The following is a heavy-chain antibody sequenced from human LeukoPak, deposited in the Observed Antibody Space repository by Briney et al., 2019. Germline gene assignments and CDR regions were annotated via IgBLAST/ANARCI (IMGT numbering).Heavy chain of an antibody. CDR3: ARGEKATPNWFDP. Sequence: GGSLRLSCAASGFTFSSYSMNWVRQAPGKGLEWVSSISSSSSYLYYADSVKGRFTISRNNAKNSLYLQMNSLRAEDTAVYYCARGEKATPNWFDPWGQGTLVTVSS. V-gene: IGHV3-21*01. J-gene: IGHJ5*02. CDR2: ISSSSSYL. D-gene: IGHD5-24*01. CDR1: GFTFSSYS.